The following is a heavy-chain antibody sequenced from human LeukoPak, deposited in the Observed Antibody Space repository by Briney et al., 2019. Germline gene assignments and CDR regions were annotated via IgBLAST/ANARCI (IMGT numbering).Heavy chain of an antibody. J-gene: IGHJ3*02. CDR1: GFTFSSYW. V-gene: IGHV3-23*01. CDR3: AKSRSVADAFDI. CDR2: ISGSGYDT. D-gene: IGHD6-19*01. Sequence: GGSLRLSCAASGFTFSSYWMSWVRQAPGKGPEWVSAISGSGYDTYYADSVKGRFTISRDNSRNTLYLQMSGLRAEDTALYHCAKSRSVADAFDIWGHGTVVTVSS.